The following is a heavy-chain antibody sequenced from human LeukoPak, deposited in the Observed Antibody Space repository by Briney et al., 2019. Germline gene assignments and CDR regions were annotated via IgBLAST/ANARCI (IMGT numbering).Heavy chain of an antibody. V-gene: IGHV3-11*01. CDR2: ISSSGSTK. CDR1: GFTFSDYQ. CDR3: ARRDSGWYHFDY. J-gene: IGHJ4*02. Sequence: GGSLRLSCAASGFTFSDYQMSWIRQAPGKGLEWVSYISSSGSTKYYADSVKGRFTISRDNAKNSLYLQMNSLRAEDTAVYYCARRDSGWYHFDYWGQGTLVTVSS. D-gene: IGHD6-19*01.